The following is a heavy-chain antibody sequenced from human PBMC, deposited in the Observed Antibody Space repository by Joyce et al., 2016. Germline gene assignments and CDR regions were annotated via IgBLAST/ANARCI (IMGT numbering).Heavy chain of an antibody. Sequence: QLQESGPGLLKPSETLSLTCTVSNDSISKTNYYWGWIRQPPGRGLEWIGSIHYHGNPYYAPSLKSRVSISIDTSKNQFSLKLTSVTAADTAVYYCATQAMVAVATPRSPLDYWGLGTLVTVSS. CDR2: IHYHGNP. D-gene: IGHD2-15*01. CDR3: ATQAMVAVATPRSPLDY. CDR1: NDSISKTNYY. V-gene: IGHV4-39*01. J-gene: IGHJ4*02.